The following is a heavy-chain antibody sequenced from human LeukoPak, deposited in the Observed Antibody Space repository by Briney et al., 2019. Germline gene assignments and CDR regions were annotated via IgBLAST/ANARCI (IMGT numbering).Heavy chain of an antibody. V-gene: IGHV1-2*02. CDR3: ATAPGLLRGPYYFDY. D-gene: IGHD3-22*01. J-gene: IGHJ4*02. CDR2: INPNSGGT. Sequence: ASVKVSCKASGYTFTGYYMHWVRQAPGQGLEWMGWINPNSGGTNYAQKFQGRVTMTRDTSISTAYMELSSLRSEDTAVYYCATAPGLLRGPYYFDYWGQGTLVTVSS. CDR1: GYTFTGYY.